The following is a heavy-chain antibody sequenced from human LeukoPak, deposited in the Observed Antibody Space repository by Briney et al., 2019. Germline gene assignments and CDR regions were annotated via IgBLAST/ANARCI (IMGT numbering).Heavy chain of an antibody. CDR3: ARVLIFGGDYAKPWLTLDY. Sequence: SETLSLTCTVSGGSISSGGYYWSWIRQHPGKGLEWIGYIYYSGSTYYNPSLKSRVTISVDTSKNQFSLKLSSVTAADTAVYYCARVLIFGGDYAKPWLTLDYWGQGTLVTVSS. J-gene: IGHJ4*02. CDR2: IYYSGST. V-gene: IGHV4-31*03. CDR1: GGSISSGGYY. D-gene: IGHD4-17*01.